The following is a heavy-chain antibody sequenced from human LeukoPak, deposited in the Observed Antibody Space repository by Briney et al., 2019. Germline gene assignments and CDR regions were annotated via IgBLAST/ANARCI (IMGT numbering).Heavy chain of an antibody. D-gene: IGHD2-21*01. CDR2: LKSKAVGGAT. CDR3: TTMSAYCGGDCYDY. V-gene: IGHV3-15*01. Sequence: PGGSLRLSCAASGFIFSNAWMSWVRQAPGKGLEWVGRLKSKAVGGATDYAASVKGRFTVSRDDSKNTLYLQMNSLRTEDTAIYYCTTMSAYCGGDCYDYWGQGTLVTVSS. CDR1: GFIFSNAW. J-gene: IGHJ4*02.